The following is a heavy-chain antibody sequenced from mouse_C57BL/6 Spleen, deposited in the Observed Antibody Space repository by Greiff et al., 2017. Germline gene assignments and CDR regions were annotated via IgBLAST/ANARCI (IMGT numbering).Heavy chain of an antibody. CDR2: IYPSDSET. J-gene: IGHJ1*03. D-gene: IGHD2-4*01. CDR3: ARNDYDDWYFDV. V-gene: IGHV1-61*01. CDR1: GYTFTSYW. Sequence: VQLQQPGAELVRPGSSVKLSCKASGYTFTSYWMDWVKQRPGQGLEWIGNIYPSDSETHYNQKFKDKATLTVDKSSSTAYMQLSSLTSEDSAVYYCARNDYDDWYFDVWGTGTTVTVSS.